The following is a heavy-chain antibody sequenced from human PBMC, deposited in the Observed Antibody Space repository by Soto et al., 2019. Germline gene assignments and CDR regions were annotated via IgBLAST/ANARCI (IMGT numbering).Heavy chain of an antibody. V-gene: IGHV4-39*01. D-gene: IGHD3-16*01. CDR3: ARGFGRSHFDY. J-gene: IGHJ4*02. Sequence: QVQVQESGPGLVRPSETLSLTCTVPGGSISSRDSYWGWIRQPPGKGLEWIGSVHYSGSTYYNPSLKSRVTISVDTSKNQLSLRVTSVTAADTAVYYCARGFGRSHFDYWGQGTLVTVSS. CDR2: VHYSGST. CDR1: GGSISSRDSY.